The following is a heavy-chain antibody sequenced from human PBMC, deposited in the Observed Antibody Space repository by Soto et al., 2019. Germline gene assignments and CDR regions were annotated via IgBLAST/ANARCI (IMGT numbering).Heavy chain of an antibody. J-gene: IGHJ4*02. V-gene: IGHV3-30*18. CDR1: GFTFSSYG. Sequence: GGSLRLSCAASGFTFSSYGMHWVRQAPGKGLEWVAVISYDGSNKYYADSVKGRFTISRDNSKNTLYLQMNSLRAEDTAVYYCAKDPNYIVVVPAAYFDYWGQGTLVTVSS. CDR3: AKDPNYIVVVPAAYFDY. CDR2: ISYDGSNK. D-gene: IGHD2-2*01.